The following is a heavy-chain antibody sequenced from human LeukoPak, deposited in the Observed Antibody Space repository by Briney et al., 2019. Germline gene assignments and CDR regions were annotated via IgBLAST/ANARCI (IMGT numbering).Heavy chain of an antibody. J-gene: IGHJ4*02. CDR3: AKDMRQQLEYDY. Sequence: GGSLTLSCAASGFTFSTYAMSWVRHAPGKGLEWVSGISPSGSNTYYAESLRGRFTASRDNAKNTLYLQMKSLRAEDTALYYCAKDMRQQLEYDYWGQGTLVTVSS. CDR2: ISPSGSNT. V-gene: IGHV3-23*01. CDR1: GFTFSTYA. D-gene: IGHD6-13*01.